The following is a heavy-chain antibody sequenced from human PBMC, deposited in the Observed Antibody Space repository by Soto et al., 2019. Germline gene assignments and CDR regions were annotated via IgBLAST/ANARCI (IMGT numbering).Heavy chain of an antibody. Sequence: GGSLRLSCAASGFTFSSYAMSWVRQAPGKGLEWVSAISGSGGSTYYADSVKGRFTISRDNSKNTLYLQMNSLRAEDTAVYYCAKDGPRITMIVKGALDYWGQGTLVTVSS. CDR2: ISGSGGST. V-gene: IGHV3-23*01. J-gene: IGHJ4*02. D-gene: IGHD3-22*01. CDR3: AKDGPRITMIVKGALDY. CDR1: GFTFSSYA.